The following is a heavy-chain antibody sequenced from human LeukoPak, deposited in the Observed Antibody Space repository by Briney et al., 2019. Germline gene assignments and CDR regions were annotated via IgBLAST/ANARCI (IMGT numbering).Heavy chain of an antibody. J-gene: IGHJ4*02. CDR2: INHSGST. V-gene: IGHV4-34*01. Sequence: SETLSLTCAVYGGSFSGYYWSWIRQPPGKGLEWIGEINHSGSTNYNPSLKSRVTISVDTSNNQFSLRLNSVTAADTAVYYCARTQSQSGSYRYYFGYWGQGTLVTVSS. CDR1: GGSFSGYY. D-gene: IGHD1-26*01. CDR3: ARTQSQSGSYRYYFGY.